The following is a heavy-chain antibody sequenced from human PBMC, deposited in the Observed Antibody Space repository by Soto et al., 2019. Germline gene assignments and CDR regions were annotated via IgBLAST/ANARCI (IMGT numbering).Heavy chain of an antibody. CDR3: ARAGVTPHFFDY. Sequence: GGSLRLSCAASGFSVRTNYMSWVRQAPGKGLDWVSVFESGGSIYYADSVKGRFIISRDYAKNTVDLQMNSLRVEDTAVYYCARAGVTPHFFDYWGQGTLVTVSS. CDR2: FESGGSI. J-gene: IGHJ4*02. D-gene: IGHD3-3*02. CDR1: GFSVRTNY. V-gene: IGHV3-53*01.